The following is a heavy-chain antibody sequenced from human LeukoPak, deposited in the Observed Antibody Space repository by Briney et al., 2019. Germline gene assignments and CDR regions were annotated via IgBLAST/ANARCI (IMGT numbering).Heavy chain of an antibody. Sequence: PGGSLRLSCAAPGFTFSSYSMNWVRQAPGKGLEWVSSISSSSSYTYYADSVKGRFTISRDNAKNSLYLQMNSLRAEDTAVYYCARDPQRYCGGDCYPNWFDPWGQGTLVTVSS. CDR1: GFTFSSYS. CDR3: ARDPQRYCGGDCYPNWFDP. J-gene: IGHJ5*02. CDR2: ISSSSSYT. V-gene: IGHV3-21*01. D-gene: IGHD2-21*02.